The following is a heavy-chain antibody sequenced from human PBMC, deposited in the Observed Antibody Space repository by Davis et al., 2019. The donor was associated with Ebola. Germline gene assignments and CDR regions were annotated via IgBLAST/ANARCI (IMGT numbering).Heavy chain of an antibody. Sequence: MPSETLSLTCAVYGGSFSGYYWSWLRQPPGKGLEWIGEINHSGRTNYNPSLKSRVTISVDTSKNQFSLKMSSVTAADTAVYYCAREGRSGYSNWFDPWGQGTLVTVSS. J-gene: IGHJ5*02. CDR1: GGSFSGYY. D-gene: IGHD3-22*01. V-gene: IGHV4-34*01. CDR3: AREGRSGYSNWFDP. CDR2: INHSGRT.